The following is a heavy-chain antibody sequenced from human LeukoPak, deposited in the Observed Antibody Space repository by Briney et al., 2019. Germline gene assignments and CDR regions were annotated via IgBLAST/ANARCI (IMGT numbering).Heavy chain of an antibody. CDR3: ARSPRTMVRGYGMDV. Sequence: PSETLSLTCAVYGGPFSGYYWSWIRQPPGKGLEWIGEINHSGSTNYNPSLKSRVTISVDTSKNQFSLKLSSVTAADTAVYYCARSPRTMVRGYGMDVWGQGTTVTVSS. J-gene: IGHJ6*02. CDR1: GGPFSGYY. V-gene: IGHV4-34*01. CDR2: INHSGST. D-gene: IGHD3-10*01.